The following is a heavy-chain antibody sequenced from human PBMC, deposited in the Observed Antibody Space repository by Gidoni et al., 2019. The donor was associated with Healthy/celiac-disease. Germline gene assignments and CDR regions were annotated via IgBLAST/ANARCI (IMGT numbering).Heavy chain of an antibody. CDR3: AKIESMVRGILKDFDY. Sequence: EVQLLESGGGLVQPGGSLRRCCAASGFPLSSYAMSWVRQAPGKGLEWFSAISGSGASTYYADSVKGRFTISRDNSKNTLYLQMNSLRAEDTAVYYCAKIESMVRGILKDFDYWGQGTLVTVSS. CDR2: ISGSGAST. D-gene: IGHD3-10*01. V-gene: IGHV3-23*01. CDR1: GFPLSSYA. J-gene: IGHJ4*02.